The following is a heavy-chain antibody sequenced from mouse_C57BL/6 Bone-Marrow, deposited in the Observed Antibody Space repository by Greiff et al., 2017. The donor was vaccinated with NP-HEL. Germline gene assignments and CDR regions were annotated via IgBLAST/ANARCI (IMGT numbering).Heavy chain of an antibody. CDR2: IFPGSGST. J-gene: IGHJ4*01. Sequence: VQLQQSGPELVKPGASVKISCKASGYTFTDYYINWVKQRPGQGLEWIGWIFPGSGSTYYNEKFKGKATLTVDKSSSTAYMLLSSLTSEDSAVYFCARRELGITTVVATDYYAMDYWGQGTSVTVSS. V-gene: IGHV1-75*01. CDR3: ARRELGITTVVATDYYAMDY. D-gene: IGHD1-1*01. CDR1: GYTFTDYY.